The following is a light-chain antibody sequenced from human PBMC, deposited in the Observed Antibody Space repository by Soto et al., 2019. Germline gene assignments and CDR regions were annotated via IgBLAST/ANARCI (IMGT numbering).Light chain of an antibody. CDR1: GSNIGGFS. CDR2: DND. J-gene: IGLJ1*01. V-gene: IGLV1-51*01. Sequence: QSVLTQPPSVSAAPGQRITISCSGSGSNIGGFSVSWYQQLPGTAPKLLIYDNDKRPSGIPDRFSGSKSGTSATLAITTLQTGDEAHYFCGALDNTQSWVFGPGTKVTVL. CDR3: GALDNTQSWV.